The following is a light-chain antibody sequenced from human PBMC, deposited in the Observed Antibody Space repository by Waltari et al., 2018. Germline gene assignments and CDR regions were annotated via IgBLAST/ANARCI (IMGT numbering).Light chain of an antibody. Sequence: DVVMTQSPLSLPVTLGQPASISCRSSQSLVRSDGNTYLNWFQQRPGQSPRRLIYKISNRASGVPDRFSGSGSGTDFTLKISRVEAEDVGVYYCMQGTYWPTFGQGTKVEIK. J-gene: IGKJ1*01. CDR2: KIS. V-gene: IGKV2-30*02. CDR3: MQGTYWPT. CDR1: QSLVRSDGNTY.